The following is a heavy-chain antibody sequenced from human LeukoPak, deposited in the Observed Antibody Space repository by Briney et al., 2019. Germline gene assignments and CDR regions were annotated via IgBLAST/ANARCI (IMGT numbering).Heavy chain of an antibody. CDR1: GESFSAYV. D-gene: IGHD6-25*01. V-gene: IGHV4-34*01. Sequence: PSETLSLTCVVYGESFSAYVWSWIRQSPGKGLQWIGEINQSGTTNYNPSLKSRVTISADTSKNQVSLNVTSVTAADTAVYYCARHYPGQRLARYNCFDPWGRETGVTVS. CDR3: ARHYPGQRLARYNCFDP. J-gene: IGHJ5*02. CDR2: INQSGTT.